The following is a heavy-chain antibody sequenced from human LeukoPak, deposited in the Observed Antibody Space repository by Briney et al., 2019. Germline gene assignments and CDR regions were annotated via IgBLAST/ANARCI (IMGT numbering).Heavy chain of an antibody. J-gene: IGHJ4*02. CDR1: GFTLSTYW. V-gene: IGHV3-74*01. CDR3: ARDPDSYHSGAYYSFFDY. Sequence: PGGSLRLSCAASGFTLSTYWMHWLRQAPGEGLVGVSRINSDGSSSAYADSVKGRFTISRDNAKNTLSLQMNSLRAEDTAVYYCARDPDSYHSGAYYSFFDYWGQGILVTVSS. D-gene: IGHD3-22*01. CDR2: INSDGSSS.